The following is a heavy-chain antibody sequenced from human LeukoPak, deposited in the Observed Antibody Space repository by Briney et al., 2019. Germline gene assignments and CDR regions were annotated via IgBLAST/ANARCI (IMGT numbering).Heavy chain of an antibody. D-gene: IGHD4-17*01. V-gene: IGHV4-34*01. CDR1: GGSFSGYY. CDR2: INHSGST. J-gene: IGHJ5*02. CDR3: ARVGYGDHGANWFDP. Sequence: TSETLSLTCAVYGGSFSGYYWSWIRQPPGKGLEWIGEINHSGSTNYNPSLKSRVTISVDTSKNQFSLKLSSVTAADTAVYYCARVGYGDHGANWFDPWGQGTLVTVSS.